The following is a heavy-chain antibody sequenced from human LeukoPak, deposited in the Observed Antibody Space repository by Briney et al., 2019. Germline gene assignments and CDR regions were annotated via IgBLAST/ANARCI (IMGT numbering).Heavy chain of an antibody. V-gene: IGHV4-30-4*01. CDR2: IYYSGST. CDR1: GGSISSGDYY. D-gene: IGHD1-26*01. CDR3: ARQPNYYDAFDI. J-gene: IGHJ3*02. Sequence: SETLSLTCTVSGGSISSGDYYWSWIRQPPGKGLEWIGYIYYSGSTYYNPSLKSRVTISVDTSKNQFSLKLSSVTAADTAVYYCARQPNYYDAFDIWGQGTMVTVSS.